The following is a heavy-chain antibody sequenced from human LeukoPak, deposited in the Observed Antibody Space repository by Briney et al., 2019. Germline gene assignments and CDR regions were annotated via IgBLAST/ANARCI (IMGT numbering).Heavy chain of an antibody. D-gene: IGHD1-1*01. CDR2: ISSSRSYI. J-gene: IGHJ3*02. CDR1: GFTFSSYS. Sequence: TGGSLRLSCAASGFTFSSYSMKWVRQAPGKGVEGVSSISSSRSYIYYADSVKGGFTISRENAKNSLYLQMNSLRAEDTAVYYCARDLERFHDAFDIWGQGTMVTVSS. CDR3: ARDLERFHDAFDI. V-gene: IGHV3-21*01.